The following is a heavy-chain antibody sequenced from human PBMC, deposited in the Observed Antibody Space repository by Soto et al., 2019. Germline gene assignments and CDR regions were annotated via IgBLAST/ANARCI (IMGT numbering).Heavy chain of an antibody. D-gene: IGHD3-22*01. Sequence: QSGGSLRLSCAASGFTFSSYAMSWVRQAPGKGLEWVSAISGSGGSTYYADSVKGRFTISRDNSKNTLYLQMNSLRAEDTAVYYCVRYYDGRASNDGFDIWGQGTMVTVSS. CDR1: GFTFSSYA. V-gene: IGHV3-23*01. CDR2: ISGSGGST. J-gene: IGHJ3*02. CDR3: VRYYDGRASNDGFDI.